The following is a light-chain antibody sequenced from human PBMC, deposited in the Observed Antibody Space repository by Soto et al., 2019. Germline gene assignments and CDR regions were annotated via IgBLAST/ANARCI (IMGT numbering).Light chain of an antibody. Sequence: EIVMTQSPATLSVSPGERATLSCRASQSVSINLAWYQQKPGQAPRLLIYGASTRATGFPARFSGSGSGTDFTLTISSLEPEDSAIYYCQQRNIWPPVTFGQGTRLEIK. V-gene: IGKV3-15*01. CDR2: GAS. J-gene: IGKJ5*01. CDR3: QQRNIWPPVT. CDR1: QSVSIN.